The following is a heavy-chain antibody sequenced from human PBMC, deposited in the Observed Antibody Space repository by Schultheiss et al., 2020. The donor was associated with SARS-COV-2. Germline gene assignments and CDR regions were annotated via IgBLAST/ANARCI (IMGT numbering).Heavy chain of an antibody. CDR2: ISYDGSNK. Sequence: GGSLRLSCAASGFTFSSYAMHWVRQAPGKGLEWVAVISYDGSNKYYADSVKGRFTISRDNSKYTLYLQMNSLRAEDTAVYYCARESYYDSSGYSPAYFDYWGQGTLVTVSS. CDR1: GFTFSSYA. CDR3: ARESYYDSSGYSPAYFDY. D-gene: IGHD3-22*01. J-gene: IGHJ4*02. V-gene: IGHV3-30*01.